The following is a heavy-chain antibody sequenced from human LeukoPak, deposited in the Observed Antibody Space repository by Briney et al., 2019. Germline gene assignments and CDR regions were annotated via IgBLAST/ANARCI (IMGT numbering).Heavy chain of an antibody. CDR2: IYYSGST. Sequence: SETLSLTCTVSGGSISSHYWSWIRQPPGKGLEWIGYIYYSGSTNYNPSLKSRVTISVDTSKNQFSLKLSSVTAADTAVYYCARVASRGGYYDFWSGSGWFDPWGQETLVTVSS. CDR1: GGSISSHY. D-gene: IGHD3-3*01. V-gene: IGHV4-59*11. J-gene: IGHJ5*02. CDR3: ARVASRGGYYDFWSGSGWFDP.